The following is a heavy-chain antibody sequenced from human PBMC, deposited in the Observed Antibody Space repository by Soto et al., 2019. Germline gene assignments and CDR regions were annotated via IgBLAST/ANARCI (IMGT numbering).Heavy chain of an antibody. CDR2: IYWDDDK. J-gene: IGHJ4*02. Sequence: QITLKESGPTLVEPTEALALTCSFSGFSLTKSPVGVGWFRQPPGKALEWLAVIYWDDDKRYNPSLKARITMTKDTFRNQVALTLTDMEPEDTATYICAHRLGGSSWNDGFFDFWGQGLPVTVS. CDR3: AHRLGGSSWNDGFFDF. CDR1: GFSLTKSPVG. V-gene: IGHV2-5*02. D-gene: IGHD1-1*01.